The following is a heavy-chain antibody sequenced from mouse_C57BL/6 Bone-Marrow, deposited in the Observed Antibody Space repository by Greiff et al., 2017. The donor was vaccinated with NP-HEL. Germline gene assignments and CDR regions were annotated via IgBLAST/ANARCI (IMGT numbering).Heavy chain of an antibody. CDR2: IYPGDGDT. CDR1: GYAFSSSW. D-gene: IGHD2-4*01. J-gene: IGHJ3*01. Sequence: QVHVKQSGPELVKPGASVKISCKASGYAFSSSWMNWVKQRPGKGLEWIGRIYPGDGDTNYNGKFKGKATLTADKSSSTAYMQLSSLTSEDSAVYFCARRYDYDVGFAYWGQGTLVTVSA. V-gene: IGHV1-82*01. CDR3: ARRYDYDVGFAY.